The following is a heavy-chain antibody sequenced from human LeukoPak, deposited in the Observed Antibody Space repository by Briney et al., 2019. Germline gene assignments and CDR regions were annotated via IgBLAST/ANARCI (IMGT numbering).Heavy chain of an antibody. CDR3: ARDNASYDYGDYVTYQSEEYYYMDV. Sequence: SETLSLTCTVSGGSISSYYWSWIRQPAGKGLEWIGRIYTSGSTNYNPSLKSRVTMSVDTSKNQFSLKLSSVTAADTAVYYCARDNASYDYGDYVTYQSEEYYYMDVWGKGTTVTISS. V-gene: IGHV4-4*07. J-gene: IGHJ6*03. CDR1: GGSISSYY. D-gene: IGHD4-17*01. CDR2: IYTSGST.